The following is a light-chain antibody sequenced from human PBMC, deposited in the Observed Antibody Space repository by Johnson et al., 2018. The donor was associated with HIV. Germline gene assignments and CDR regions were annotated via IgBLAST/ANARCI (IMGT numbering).Light chain of an antibody. CDR3: GIWDASLSPLYV. J-gene: IGLJ1*01. V-gene: IGLV1-51*02. CDR1: VSNIESYF. Sequence: QSVLTQPPSVSAAPGQKVTISCSGNVSNIESYFVSWYQQLPGAAPTLLIYEDNKRPSGIPDRFSGSKSGATATLGINGLQTGDEADYYCGIWDASLSPLYVFGTGTTITVL. CDR2: EDN.